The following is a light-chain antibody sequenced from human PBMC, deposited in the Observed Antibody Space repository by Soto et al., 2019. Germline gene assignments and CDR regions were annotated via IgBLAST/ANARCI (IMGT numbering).Light chain of an antibody. CDR1: QSVSSNY. Sequence: EIVLTQSPGTLPLAPGERAILSCRASQSVSSNYLAWYQQKPGQAPRLLILGASHRATGIPDRFSGSGSGTDFTLTISRLEPEDFAVYYCQKDGGSPPITFGQGTRLEIK. V-gene: IGKV3-20*01. CDR3: QKDGGSPPIT. CDR2: GAS. J-gene: IGKJ5*01.